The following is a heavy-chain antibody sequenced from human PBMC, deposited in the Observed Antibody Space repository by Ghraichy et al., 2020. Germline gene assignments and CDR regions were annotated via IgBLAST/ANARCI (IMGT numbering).Heavy chain of an antibody. V-gene: IGHV3-21*06. Sequence: GESLNISCAASGFTYSSYSMNWVRQAPGKGLEWVSSISSTSNYIYYADSVRGRFTISRDNAKSSLYLYMNSLGAEDSAVYYCARVGLNVVEVARALYYWGQGTLVIVSS. CDR1: GFTYSSYS. CDR2: ISSTSNYI. CDR3: ARVGLNVVEVARALYY. D-gene: IGHD5-24*01. J-gene: IGHJ4*02.